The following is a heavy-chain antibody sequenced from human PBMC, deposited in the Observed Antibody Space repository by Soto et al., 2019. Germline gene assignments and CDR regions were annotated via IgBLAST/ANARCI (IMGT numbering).Heavy chain of an antibody. CDR2: VSGSGGSV. Sequence: LRLSCAAAGFTFSSYGMSWVRQAPGKGLEWVSAVSGSGGSVYYADSVRGRFTISRDNSKNTLYLQVNSLRAEDTAIYYCAKASVVGADCSYGMDVWGQGTTVTVSS. CDR3: AKASVVGADCSYGMDV. J-gene: IGHJ6*02. D-gene: IGHD2-2*01. V-gene: IGHV3-23*01. CDR1: GFTFSSYG.